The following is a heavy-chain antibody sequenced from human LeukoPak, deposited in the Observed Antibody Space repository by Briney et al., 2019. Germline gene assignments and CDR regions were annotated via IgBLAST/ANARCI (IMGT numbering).Heavy chain of an antibody. CDR1: GYTFTAYF. J-gene: IGHJ4*02. D-gene: IGHD3-16*01. Sequence: ASVKVSCKAAGYTFTAYFIHWVRQAPGQGLEWMGRINPNSGGTNYAQKFQGRVTMTRDTSTSTAYMELSRLTSDDTAVYYCARPTSYGYYFDSWGQGTLVTVSS. CDR2: INPNSGGT. V-gene: IGHV1-2*06. CDR3: ARPTSYGYYFDS.